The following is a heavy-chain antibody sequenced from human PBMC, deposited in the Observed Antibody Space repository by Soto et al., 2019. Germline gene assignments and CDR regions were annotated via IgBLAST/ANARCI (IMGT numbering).Heavy chain of an antibody. V-gene: IGHV3-48*01. Sequence: GSRRLSCAASGCTFNTYNMNWVRQAPGKGLEWVSYISSSSSTIHYADSVKGRFTISRDNAKNSLYLQMNSLRAEDTAVYYCARDDYPYYDDSSGYHFDYWGQGTLVTVS. CDR1: GCTFNTYN. CDR3: ARDDYPYYDDSSGYHFDY. D-gene: IGHD3-22*01. J-gene: IGHJ4*02. CDR2: ISSSSSTI.